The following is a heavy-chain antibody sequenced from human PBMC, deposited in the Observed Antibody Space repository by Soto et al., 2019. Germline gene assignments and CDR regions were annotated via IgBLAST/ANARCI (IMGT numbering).Heavy chain of an antibody. CDR3: AKDKAEAEQWQTYYYYGMAV. V-gene: IGHV3-30*18. J-gene: IGHJ6*02. D-gene: IGHD6-19*01. CDR1: GFTFSSYG. Sequence: QVQLVESGGGVVQPGRSLRLSCAASGFTFSSYGMHWVRQAPGKGLEWVAVISYDGSNKYYADSVKGRFTISRDNSKNTLYLQMNSLRAEDTAVYYCAKDKAEAEQWQTYYYYGMAVWCQGTTVTVSS. CDR2: ISYDGSNK.